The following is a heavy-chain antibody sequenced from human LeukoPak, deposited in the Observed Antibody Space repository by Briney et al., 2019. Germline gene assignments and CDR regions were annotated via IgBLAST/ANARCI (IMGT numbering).Heavy chain of an antibody. CDR3: ARGSGSYYPYFDY. Sequence: PGGSLRLSCAASGFTFSSYAMHWVRQAPGKGLEWVAVISYDGSNKYYADSVKGRFTISGDNSKNTLYLQMNSLRAEDTAVYYCARGSGSYYPYFDYWGQGTLVTVSS. CDR1: GFTFSSYA. J-gene: IGHJ4*02. CDR2: ISYDGSNK. D-gene: IGHD3-10*01. V-gene: IGHV3-30*04.